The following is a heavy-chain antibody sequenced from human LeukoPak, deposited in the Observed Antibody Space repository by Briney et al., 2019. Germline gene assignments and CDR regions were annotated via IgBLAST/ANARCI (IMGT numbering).Heavy chain of an antibody. J-gene: IGHJ3*02. Sequence: SETLSLTCTVSGGSISSDFWSWIRQPPGKGLEWIGYMYHTGISNYNPSLKSRVTISVDTSKKQISLKLRSVTAADTAVYFCARDKAQSDASDIWGQGTMVTVSS. V-gene: IGHV4-59*01. CDR3: ARDKAQSDASDI. CDR1: GGSISSDF. CDR2: MYHTGIS.